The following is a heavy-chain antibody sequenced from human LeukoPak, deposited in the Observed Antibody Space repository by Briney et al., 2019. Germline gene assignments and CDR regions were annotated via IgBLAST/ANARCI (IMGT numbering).Heavy chain of an antibody. CDR1: GGSFSGYY. Sequence: SETLSLTCAVDGGSFSGYYWSWLRQPPGKGLEWLGEINHSGSTNYNPSLKSRVTISVDTSKNQFSLKLSSVTAADTAVYYCARGRDYDFWSGYYRSPRDAFDIWGQGTMVTVSS. V-gene: IGHV4-34*01. J-gene: IGHJ3*02. CDR2: INHSGST. CDR3: ARGRDYDFWSGYYRSPRDAFDI. D-gene: IGHD3-3*01.